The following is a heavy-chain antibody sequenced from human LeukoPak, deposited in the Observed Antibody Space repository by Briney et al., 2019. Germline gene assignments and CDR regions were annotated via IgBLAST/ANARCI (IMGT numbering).Heavy chain of an antibody. CDR3: ARDRGGATNDY. CDR2: ISAYNGNT. V-gene: IGHV1-18*04. Sequence: ASVKVSCKASGYTVTSYYMHWVRQAPGQGLEWMGWISAYNGNTNYAQKLQGRVTMTTDTSTSTAYMELRSLRSDDTAVYYCARDRGGATNDYWGQGTLVTVSS. D-gene: IGHD1-26*01. CDR1: GYTVTSYY. J-gene: IGHJ4*02.